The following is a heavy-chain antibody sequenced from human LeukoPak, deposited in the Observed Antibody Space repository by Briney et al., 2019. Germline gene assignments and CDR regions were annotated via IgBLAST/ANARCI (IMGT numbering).Heavy chain of an antibody. CDR1: GGSISSYY. J-gene: IGHJ5*02. D-gene: IGHD3-10*01. Sequence: SETLSLTCTVSGGSISSYYWSWIRQPPGKGLEWIGYIYYSGSTNYNPSLKSRVTISVDTSKTQFSLKLSSVTAADTAVYYCARASYYYWFDPWGQGTLVTVSS. CDR2: IYYSGST. CDR3: ARASYYYWFDP. V-gene: IGHV4-59*01.